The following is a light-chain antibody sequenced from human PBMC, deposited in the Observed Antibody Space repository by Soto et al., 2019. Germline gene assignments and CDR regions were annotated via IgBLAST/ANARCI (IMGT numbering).Light chain of an antibody. CDR2: DAS. V-gene: IGKV1D-12*01. J-gene: IGKJ5*01. CDR1: QGISTW. Sequence: DIQMTQSPSSLFASVGDRLTITCRASQGISTWLAWYQQKPGKAPKXXIYDASSLQSGVPSRFSGSGSGTDFTLTISHLQHEDFATYYCQQANSIPLTFGQGTRLEI. CDR3: QQANSIPLT.